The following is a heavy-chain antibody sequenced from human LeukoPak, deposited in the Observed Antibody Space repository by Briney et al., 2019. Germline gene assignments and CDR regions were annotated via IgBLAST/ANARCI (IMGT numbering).Heavy chain of an antibody. CDR1: GYTFTGYY. J-gene: IGHJ5*02. V-gene: IGHV1-2*02. CDR2: INPNSGGT. D-gene: IGHD6-6*01. CDR3: ARVGVSYSSSNGRFGNWFDP. Sequence: GASVKVSCRASGYTFTGYYMHWVRQAPGQGLEWMGWINPNSGGTNYAQKFQGRVTMTRDTSISTAYMELSRLRSDDTAVYYCARVGVSYSSSNGRFGNWFDPWGQGTLVTVSS.